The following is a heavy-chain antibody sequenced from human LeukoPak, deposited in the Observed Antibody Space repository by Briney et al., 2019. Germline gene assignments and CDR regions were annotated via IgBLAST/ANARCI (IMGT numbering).Heavy chain of an antibody. J-gene: IGHJ5*02. CDR1: GFIFRNYV. CDR2: ISSSSSYI. Sequence: GGSLRLSCAASGFIFRNYVMSWVRQAPGKGLEWVSSISSSSSYIYYADSVKGRFTISRDNAKNSLYLQMNSLRAEDTAVYYCVRDAGTYLSFDPWGQGTLVTVSS. CDR3: VRDAGTYLSFDP. D-gene: IGHD1-26*01. V-gene: IGHV3-21*01.